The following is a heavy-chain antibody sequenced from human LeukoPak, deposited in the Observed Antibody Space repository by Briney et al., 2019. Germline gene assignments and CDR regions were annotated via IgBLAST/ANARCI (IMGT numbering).Heavy chain of an antibody. CDR1: GGSISSSNW. CDR2: IFHTGRA. V-gene: IGHV4-4*02. J-gene: IGHJ4*02. CDR3: ARIYCSGSTCYLLGDY. Sequence: PSGTLPLTCAVSGGSISSSNWWTWVRQPPGKGLEWIGEIFHTGRANYNPSLKSRVTISVDTSKNQFSLNLSSVTAADTAEYYCARIYCSGSTCYLLGDYWGQGTLVTVSS. D-gene: IGHD2-15*01.